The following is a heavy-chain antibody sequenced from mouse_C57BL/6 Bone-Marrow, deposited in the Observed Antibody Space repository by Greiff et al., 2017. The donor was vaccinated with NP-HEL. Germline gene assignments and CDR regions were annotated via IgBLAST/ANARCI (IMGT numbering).Heavy chain of an antibody. CDR3: ARDGDYDYDSWFAY. V-gene: IGHV5-4*01. Sequence: SLEWVATISDGGSYTYYPDNVKGRFTISRDNAKNNLYLQMSHLKSEDTAMYYCARDGDYDYDSWFAYWGQGTLVTVSA. D-gene: IGHD2-4*01. CDR2: ISDGGSYT. J-gene: IGHJ3*01.